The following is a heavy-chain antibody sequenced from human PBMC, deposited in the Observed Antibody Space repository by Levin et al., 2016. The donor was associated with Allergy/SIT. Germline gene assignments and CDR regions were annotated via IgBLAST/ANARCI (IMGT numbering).Heavy chain of an antibody. V-gene: IGHV1-18*01. Sequence: WVRQAPGQGLEWMGWISAYNGNTNYAQKLQGRVTMTTDTSTSTAYMELRSLRSDDTAVYYCARDGAALSQRASGREIPIVVVVAATLDYWGQGTLVTVSS. CDR3: ARDGAALSQRASGREIPIVVVVAATLDY. J-gene: IGHJ4*02. CDR2: ISAYNGNT. D-gene: IGHD2-15*01.